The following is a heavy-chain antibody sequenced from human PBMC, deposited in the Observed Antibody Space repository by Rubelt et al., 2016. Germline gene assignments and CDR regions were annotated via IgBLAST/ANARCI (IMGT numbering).Heavy chain of an antibody. CDR3: ARGGDTGRLLEWSLYYYMDV. CDR2: IKYDGSEK. CDR1: GFTFSNYW. J-gene: IGHJ6*03. Sequence: SCAGSGFTFSNYWMSWVRQAPGKGLEWVAYIKYDGSEKDYVDSVKGRFTISRDNAKYSLYLQMSSLRPEDTAVYFCARGGDTGRLLEWSLYYYMDVWGKGTTVTVSS. D-gene: IGHD3-3*01. V-gene: IGHV3-7*02.